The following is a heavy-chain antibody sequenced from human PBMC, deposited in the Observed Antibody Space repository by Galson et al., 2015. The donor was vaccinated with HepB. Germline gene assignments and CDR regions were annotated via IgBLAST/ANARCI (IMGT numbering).Heavy chain of an antibody. V-gene: IGHV3-7*03. CDR2: IKLDVSET. CDR1: GFTFSSYW. Sequence: SLRLSCAASGFTFSSYWMSWVRQAPGKGLEWVANIKLDVSETSYVDSVRGRFSISRDNAKNSLYLQMNSLRAEDTAVYYCARLYGTGSYCGDYWGQGTLVTVSS. D-gene: IGHD3-10*01. CDR3: ARLYGTGSYCGDY. J-gene: IGHJ4*02.